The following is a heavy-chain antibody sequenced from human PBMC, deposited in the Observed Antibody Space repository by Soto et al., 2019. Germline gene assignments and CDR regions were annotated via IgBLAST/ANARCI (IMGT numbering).Heavy chain of an antibody. CDR1: GFTFSSYA. CDR2: LSGSGAST. J-gene: IGHJ4*02. Sequence: GGSLRLSCAASGFTFSSYAMNWVRQAPGKGLEWVSALSGSGASTYYAESVKGRFTISRDNSKNTLYLQMNSLRAEDMAVYYCAKSPGLGARPPFDYWGQGTLVTVSS. V-gene: IGHV3-23*01. D-gene: IGHD3-16*01. CDR3: AKSPGLGARPPFDY.